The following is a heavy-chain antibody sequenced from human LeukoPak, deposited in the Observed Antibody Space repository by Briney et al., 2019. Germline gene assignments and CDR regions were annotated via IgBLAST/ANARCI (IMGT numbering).Heavy chain of an antibody. CDR1: GGSISSYY. V-gene: IGHV4-4*09. Sequence: PSETLSLTCTVIGGSISSYYWSWIRQPPGKGLEWIGYIYTSGSTNYNPSLKSRVTISVDTSKNQFSLKLSSVTAADTAVYYCARGLRNPDYNLYYFDYWGQGTVVTVSS. CDR3: ARGLRNPDYNLYYFDY. CDR2: IYTSGST. D-gene: IGHD4-11*01. J-gene: IGHJ4*02.